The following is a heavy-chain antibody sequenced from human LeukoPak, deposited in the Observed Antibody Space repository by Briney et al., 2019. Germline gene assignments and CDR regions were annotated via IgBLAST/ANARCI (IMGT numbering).Heavy chain of an antibody. CDR2: ISSSSSYI. CDR3: ARLSADTYYDFWSGYPRENWFDP. CDR1: GFTFSSYS. D-gene: IGHD3-3*01. Sequence: KSGGSLRLSCAASGFTFSSYSMNWVRQAPGKGLEWVSSISSSSSYIYYADSVKGRFTISRDNAKNSLYLQMNSLRAEDTAVYYCARLSADTYYDFWSGYPRENWFDPWGQGTLVTVSS. V-gene: IGHV3-21*01. J-gene: IGHJ5*02.